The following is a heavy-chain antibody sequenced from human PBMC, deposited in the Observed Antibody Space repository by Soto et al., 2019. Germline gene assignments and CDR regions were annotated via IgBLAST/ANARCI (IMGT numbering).Heavy chain of an antibody. D-gene: IGHD6-6*01. CDR2: IYHSGST. V-gene: IGHV4-38-2*02. Sequence: SETLSLTCAVSGYSISSGYYWGWIRQPPGKGLEWIGSIYHSGSTYYNPSLKSRVTISVDTSKNQFPLKLSSVTAADTAVYYCARDDSSSWGMDVWGQGTTVTVSS. J-gene: IGHJ6*02. CDR1: GYSISSGYY. CDR3: ARDDSSSWGMDV.